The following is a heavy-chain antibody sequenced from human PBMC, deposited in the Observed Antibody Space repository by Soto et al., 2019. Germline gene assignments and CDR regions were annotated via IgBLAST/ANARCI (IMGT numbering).Heavy chain of an antibody. CDR2: IYSGGRT. D-gene: IGHD3-22*01. CDR1: GFTFADFA. J-gene: IGHJ4*02. CDR3: AREAISSDYFDY. V-gene: IGHV3-23*03. Sequence: EVQLLESGGGLVQPGVSLRLSCAASGFTFADFAMTWVRQAPGQGLEWVSFIYSGGRTYYADSVKGRFTISRDNSKNTLYLQMNSLRAEDTAVYYCAREAISSDYFDYWGQGTLVIVSS.